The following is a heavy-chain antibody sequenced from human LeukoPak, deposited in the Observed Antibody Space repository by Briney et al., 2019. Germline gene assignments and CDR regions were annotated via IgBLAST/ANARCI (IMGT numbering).Heavy chain of an antibody. J-gene: IGHJ4*02. CDR1: GFPFSGSA. Sequence: GGALRLSCAASGFPFSGSAMHWVRQASGKGLEWVGRIRRKANSYATAYAASLKGRLTISSDDSKNTAYPHMNSLKTEEPSVYFCTRLYYNITTATTNWGQGTLVTVSS. CDR2: IRRKANSYAT. CDR3: TRLYYNITTATTN. V-gene: IGHV3-73*01. D-gene: IGHD3-9*01.